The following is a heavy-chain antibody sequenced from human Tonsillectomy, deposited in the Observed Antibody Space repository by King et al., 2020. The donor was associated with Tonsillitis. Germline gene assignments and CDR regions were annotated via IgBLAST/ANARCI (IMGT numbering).Heavy chain of an antibody. CDR3: ARDHPHVHSRGANWFDP. CDR1: GYTFTGYY. CDR2: INPDSGDT. J-gene: IGHJ5*02. Sequence: VQLVESGAEVKKSGASVKVSCKASGYTFTGYYVHWVRQAPGQGLEWMGWINPDSGDTNYAQNFQGWVTMTRDTSISTAYMELSSLKSDDTAVYYCARDHPHVHSRGANWFDPWGQGTLVTVSS. V-gene: IGHV1-2*04. D-gene: IGHD3-22*01.